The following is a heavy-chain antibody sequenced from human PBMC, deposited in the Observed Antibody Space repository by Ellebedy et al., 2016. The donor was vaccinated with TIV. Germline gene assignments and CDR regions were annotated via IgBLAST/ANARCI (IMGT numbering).Heavy chain of an antibody. CDR1: GFTFSSYG. J-gene: IGHJ6*02. D-gene: IGHD1-26*01. V-gene: IGHV3-30*18. Sequence: GESLKISCAASGFTFSSYGMHWVRQVPGKGLEWVAVISYDGSNKYYADSLKGRFTISRDNSKNTLYLQMNSLRAEDTAVYYCAKDSPGVGASYGMDVWGQGTTVTVSS. CDR2: ISYDGSNK. CDR3: AKDSPGVGASYGMDV.